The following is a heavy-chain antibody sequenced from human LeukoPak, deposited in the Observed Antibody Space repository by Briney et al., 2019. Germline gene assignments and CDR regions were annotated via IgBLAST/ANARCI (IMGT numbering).Heavy chain of an antibody. CDR3: ARDLLRIHDSSGYYREDYFDY. Sequence: SETLSLTCTVSGVSISSSNSYWGWIRQPPGKGLEWIGSIYYSGSTYYNPSLKSRVTISVDTSKNQFSLKLSSVTAADTAVYYCARDLLRIHDSSGYYREDYFDYWGQGTLVTVSS. J-gene: IGHJ4*02. D-gene: IGHD3-22*01. CDR1: GVSISSSNSY. CDR2: IYYSGST. V-gene: IGHV4-39*07.